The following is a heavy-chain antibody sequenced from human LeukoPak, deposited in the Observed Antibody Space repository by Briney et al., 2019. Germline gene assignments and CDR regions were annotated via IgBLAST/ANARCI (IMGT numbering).Heavy chain of an antibody. Sequence: ASVKVSCKASGYTFTSYGISWVRQAPGQGLEWMGWISAYNGNTNYAQKLQGRVTMTTDTSTSTAYMELRSLRSDDTAVYYCARGPLAPIQLWILFDYWGQGTLVTVSS. V-gene: IGHV1-18*01. CDR2: ISAYNGNT. J-gene: IGHJ4*02. CDR3: ARGPLAPIQLWILFDY. D-gene: IGHD5-18*01. CDR1: GYTFTSYG.